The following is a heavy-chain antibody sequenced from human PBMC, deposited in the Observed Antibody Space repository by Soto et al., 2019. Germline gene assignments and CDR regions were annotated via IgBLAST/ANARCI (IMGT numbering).Heavy chain of an antibody. CDR3: ARVKVYGMDV. CDR2: IYYSGST. V-gene: IGHV4-59*01. Sequence: SSDTLSLTCTVSGGSLSSYYWSWIRQPPGKGLEWIGYIYYSGSTNYNPSLKSRVTISVDTSKNQFSLKLSSVTAADTAVYYCARVKVYGMDVWGQGTTVTVSS. CDR1: GGSLSSYY. J-gene: IGHJ6*02.